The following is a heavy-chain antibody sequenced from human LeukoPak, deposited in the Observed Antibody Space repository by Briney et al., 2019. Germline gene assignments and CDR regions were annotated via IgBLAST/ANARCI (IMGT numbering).Heavy chain of an antibody. J-gene: IGHJ4*02. D-gene: IGHD6-6*01. CDR3: ARGFVREQLVPFDY. CDR1: GGSISSSSYY. Sequence: PSETLSLTCTVSGGSISSSSYYWGWIRQPPGKGLEWIGEINHSGSTNYNPSLKSRVTISVDTSKNQFSLKLSSVTAADTAVYYCARGFVREQLVPFDYWGQGTLVTVSS. CDR2: INHSGST. V-gene: IGHV4-39*07.